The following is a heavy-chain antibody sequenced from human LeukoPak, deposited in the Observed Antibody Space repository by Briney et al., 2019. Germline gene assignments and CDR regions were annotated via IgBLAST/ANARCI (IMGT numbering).Heavy chain of an antibody. CDR1: GGSITSSSYY. Sequence: SETPSLTCTVPGGSITSSSYYWGWIRQPPGKGLQWIGSFYYSGSTYYNPSLKSRVTIYVDTSKNQFSLKLSSVTAADTAVYYCARGRRDGYNLEYFDKWGQGTLVTVSS. D-gene: IGHD5-24*01. CDR3: ARGRRDGYNLEYFDK. V-gene: IGHV4-39*01. CDR2: FYYSGST. J-gene: IGHJ4*02.